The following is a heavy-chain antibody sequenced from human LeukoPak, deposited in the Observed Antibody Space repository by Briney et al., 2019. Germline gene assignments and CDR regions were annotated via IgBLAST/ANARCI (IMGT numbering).Heavy chain of an antibody. CDR2: IIPIFGTA. CDR1: GGTFSSYA. J-gene: IGHJ6*03. CDR3: GYSYGFDGPLYYYMDV. V-gene: IGHV1-69*06. D-gene: IGHD5-18*01. Sequence: ASVKVSCKASGGTFSSYAISWVRQAPGQGLEWMGGIIPIFGTANYAQKFQGRVTITADKSTSTAYMELSGLRSEDTAVYYCGYSYGFDGPLYYYMDVWGKGTTVTVSS.